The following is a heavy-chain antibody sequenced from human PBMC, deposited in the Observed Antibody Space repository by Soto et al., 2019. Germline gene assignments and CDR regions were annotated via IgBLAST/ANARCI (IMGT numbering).Heavy chain of an antibody. CDR3: ARRYRSAFDI. Sequence: PSETLSLTCTVSGGSISSYYWSWIRQPPGKGLEWIGYIYYSGSTNYNPSLKSRVTISVDTSKNQFSLKLSSVTAADTAVYYCARRYRSAFDISGQGTTVPVSS. CDR2: IYYSGST. J-gene: IGHJ3*02. D-gene: IGHD3-16*02. V-gene: IGHV4-59*01. CDR1: GGSISSYY.